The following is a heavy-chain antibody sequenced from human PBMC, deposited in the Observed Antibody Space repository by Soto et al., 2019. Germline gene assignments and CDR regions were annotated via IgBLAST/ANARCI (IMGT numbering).Heavy chain of an antibody. Sequence: SETLSLTCTVSGGSISSGGYYWSWIRQHPGKGLEWIGYIYYSGSTYYNPSLKSRVTISVDTSKNQFSLKLSSVTAADTAVYYCARDRAYYFDYWGQGTLVTVSS. CDR2: IYYSGST. CDR1: GGSISSGGYY. V-gene: IGHV4-31*03. CDR3: ARDRAYYFDY. J-gene: IGHJ4*02.